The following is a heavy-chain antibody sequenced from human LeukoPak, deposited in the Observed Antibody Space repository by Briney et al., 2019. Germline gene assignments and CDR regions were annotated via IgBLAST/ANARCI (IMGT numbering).Heavy chain of an antibody. CDR3: ARQTGSGLFILP. CDR1: GGSISSGYY. V-gene: IGHV4-39*01. Sequence: PSETLSLTCTVSGGSISSGYYWGWIRQPPGMGLVWIGSIYYTGNTYYNASLKSQVSISIDTSKNQFSLKLTSVTAADTAVYYCARQTGSGLFILPGGQGTLVTVSS. J-gene: IGHJ4*02. CDR2: IYYTGNT. D-gene: IGHD3/OR15-3a*01.